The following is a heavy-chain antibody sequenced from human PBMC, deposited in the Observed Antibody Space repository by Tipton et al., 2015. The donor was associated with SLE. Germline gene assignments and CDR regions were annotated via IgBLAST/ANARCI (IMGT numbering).Heavy chain of an antibody. V-gene: IGHV3-23*01. J-gene: IGHJ4*02. CDR3: ARSGLMSYWSGYYSNYYFDY. CDR1: GFTFSSYA. D-gene: IGHD3-3*01. Sequence: SLRLSCAASGFTFSSYAMRWVSQAPGKGLEWVSSISGRVGSTYYADSVKGRFTISRDNSKNTLYLQLNSLRAADTAVYYCARSGLMSYWSGYYSNYYFDYWSQGPLTTVST. CDR2: ISGRVGST.